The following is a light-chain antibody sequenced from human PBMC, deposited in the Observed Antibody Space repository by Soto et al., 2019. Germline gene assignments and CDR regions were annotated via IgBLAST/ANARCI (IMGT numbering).Light chain of an antibody. J-gene: IGLJ2*01. CDR1: SSNIGRNY. CDR2: DNN. V-gene: IGLV1-51*01. CDR3: GTWDSSLSAGV. Sequence: QAVVTQPPSVSAAPGQKVTISCSGSSSNIGRNYVSWYQQLPGTAPKLLIYDNNKRPSGIPDRFSGSTSGTSATLGITGLQTGDEADYYCGTWDSSLSAGVFGGGTKLTVL.